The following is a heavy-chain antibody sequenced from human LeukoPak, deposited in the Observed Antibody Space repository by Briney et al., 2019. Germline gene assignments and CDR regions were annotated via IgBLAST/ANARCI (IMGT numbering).Heavy chain of an antibody. CDR2: MNPNNGNT. Sequence: GASVKVSCKASGYTFTNYDINWVRQATGQGLEWMGWMNPNNGNTGYAQKFQGRVTFTRSTSISTAYMELSSLRSEDTAMYYCARGVGVGATNWFDPWGQGTLVTVSS. D-gene: IGHD1-26*01. CDR3: ARGVGVGATNWFDP. J-gene: IGHJ5*02. CDR1: GYTFTNYD. V-gene: IGHV1-8*03.